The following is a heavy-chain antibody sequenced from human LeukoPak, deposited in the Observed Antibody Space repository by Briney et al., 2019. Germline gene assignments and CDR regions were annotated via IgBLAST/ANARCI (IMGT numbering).Heavy chain of an antibody. CDR3: ARGGGRDAFDI. J-gene: IGHJ3*02. CDR2: MNPNSGDT. CDR1: GYTFTSYD. Sequence: ASVKVSCKASGYTFTSYDINWVRQATGQGLEWMGWMNPNSGDTGYAQKFQGGVTMARNTSINTAYMELSSLRSEDMAVYYCARGGGRDAFDIWGQGTMVTVSS. V-gene: IGHV1-8*01.